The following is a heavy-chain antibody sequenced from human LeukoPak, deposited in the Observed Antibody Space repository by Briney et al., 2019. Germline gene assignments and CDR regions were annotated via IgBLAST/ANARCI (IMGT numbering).Heavy chain of an antibody. Sequence: PGGSLRLSCAASGFTFSDYYMSWIRLPPGKGLEWVSYISSSGTTIYYADSVRGRFTVSRDNAKNSLYLQMDSLSAEDTAVYYCASLRGVNRWGQGTLVTVSS. CDR2: ISSSGTTI. CDR1: GFTFSDYY. CDR3: ASLRGVNR. V-gene: IGHV3-11*01. D-gene: IGHD3-10*01. J-gene: IGHJ4*02.